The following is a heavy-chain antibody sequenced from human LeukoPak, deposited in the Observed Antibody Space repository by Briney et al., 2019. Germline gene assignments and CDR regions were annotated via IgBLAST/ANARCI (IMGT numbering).Heavy chain of an antibody. J-gene: IGHJ3*02. D-gene: IGHD6-19*01. Sequence: SETLSLTCTVSGDSISSSSYYWGWIRQPPGEGLEWIGNIYYSGSTYYNPSLKSRVTISVDTSTNQFSLKLRSVTAADTAVFYCARRNKAVPGDAFDMWGQGTMVTVSS. CDR2: IYYSGST. V-gene: IGHV4-39*01. CDR3: ARRNKAVPGDAFDM. CDR1: GDSISSSSYY.